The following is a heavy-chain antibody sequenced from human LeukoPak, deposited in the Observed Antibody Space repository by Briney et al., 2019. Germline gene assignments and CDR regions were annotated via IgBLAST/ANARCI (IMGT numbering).Heavy chain of an antibody. CDR3: AKDINYYDSSGLSDY. Sequence: GGSLRLSCAASGFTFRSHAMNWVRQAPGKGLEWVSSIIATGRTTYYTDSVKGRFTISRDNSKNTLYLQMNSLRAEDTAVYYCAKDINYYDSSGLSDYWGQGTLVTVSS. CDR1: GFTFRSHA. J-gene: IGHJ4*02. V-gene: IGHV3-23*01. D-gene: IGHD3-22*01. CDR2: IIATGRTT.